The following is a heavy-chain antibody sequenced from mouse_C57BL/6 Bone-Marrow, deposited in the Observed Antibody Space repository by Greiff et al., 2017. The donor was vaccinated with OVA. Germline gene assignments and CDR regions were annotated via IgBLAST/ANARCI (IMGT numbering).Heavy chain of an antibody. CDR3: ANYYGSSRDWYFDV. Sequence: VKLMESGAELVRPGASVKLSCKASGYTFTDYYINWVKQRPGQGLEWIARIYPGSGNTYYNEKFKGKATLTAEKSSSTAYMQLSSLTSEDSAVYFCANYYGSSRDWYFDVWGTGTTVTVSS. CDR1: GYTFTDYY. CDR2: IYPGSGNT. D-gene: IGHD1-1*01. J-gene: IGHJ1*03. V-gene: IGHV1-76*01.